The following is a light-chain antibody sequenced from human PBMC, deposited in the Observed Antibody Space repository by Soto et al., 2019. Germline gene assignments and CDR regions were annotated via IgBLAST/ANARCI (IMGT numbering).Light chain of an antibody. CDR2: EVT. V-gene: IGLV2-14*01. CDR3: SSHTSSNTRV. J-gene: IGLJ1*01. Sequence: QSALTQPASVSGSPGQSITISCTGTSSDVGGYNYVSWYQQHPGKAPKLIIYEVTNRTSGISYRFSGSKSGNTASLTISGLQAEDEADYYCSSHTSSNTRVFGTGTKVTVL. CDR1: SSDVGGYNY.